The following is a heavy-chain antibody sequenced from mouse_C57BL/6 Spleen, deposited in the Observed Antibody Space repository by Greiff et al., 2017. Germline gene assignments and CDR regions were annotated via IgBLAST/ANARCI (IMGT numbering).Heavy chain of an antibody. CDR2: ISYSGST. V-gene: IGHV3-1*01. Sequence: EVQLQQSGPGMVKPSQSLSLTCTVTGYSITSGYDWHWIRPFPGNKLEWMGYISYSGSTNYNPSLKSRISITHDTSKNHFFLKLNSVTTEDTATYYCARAEGWYFDVWGTGTTVTVSS. CDR1: GYSITSGYD. CDR3: ARAEGWYFDV. J-gene: IGHJ1*03.